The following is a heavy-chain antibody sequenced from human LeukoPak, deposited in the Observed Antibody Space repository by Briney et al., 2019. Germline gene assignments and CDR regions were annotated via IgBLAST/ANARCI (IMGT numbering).Heavy chain of an antibody. Sequence: GGSLRLSCAASGFTFDDYAMHWVRQAPGKGLEWVSGISWNSGSIVYADSVKGRFTISRDNAKNSLFLQMNSPRAEDTAFYYCAKDIFTGIAKIGAIDYWGQGTLVTVTS. CDR3: AKDIFTGIAKIGAIDY. J-gene: IGHJ4*02. D-gene: IGHD1-1*01. V-gene: IGHV3-9*01. CDR2: ISWNSGSI. CDR1: GFTFDDYA.